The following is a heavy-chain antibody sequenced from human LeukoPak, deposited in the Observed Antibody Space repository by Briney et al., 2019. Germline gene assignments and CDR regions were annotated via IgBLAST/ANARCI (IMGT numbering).Heavy chain of an antibody. CDR1: GGAFSGYS. CDR3: ARAFRYYGSGNSYTGFDY. Sequence: SETLSLTCAVYGGAFSGYSWSWIRQPPGKGLEWIGYIYYSGSTNYNPSLKSRVTRSVDTSKNQFSLKLNSVTAADTAVYYCARAFRYYGSGNSYTGFDYWGQGTLVTVSS. V-gene: IGHV4-59*01. D-gene: IGHD3-10*01. J-gene: IGHJ4*02. CDR2: IYYSGST.